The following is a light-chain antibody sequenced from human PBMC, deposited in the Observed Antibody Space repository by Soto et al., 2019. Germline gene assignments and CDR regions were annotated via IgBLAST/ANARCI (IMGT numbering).Light chain of an antibody. CDR3: SSYTSATTYV. J-gene: IGLJ1*01. Sequence: QSALTQPASVSGSPGQSITISCPGTSSDVGAYNSDSWYQQYPGEAPKVIIYDVSHRPAGVSNRFSGSKSGNTASLTISGLQTQDEADYYCSSYTSATTYVFGTGTKLTVL. CDR1: SSDVGAYNS. V-gene: IGLV2-14*01. CDR2: DVS.